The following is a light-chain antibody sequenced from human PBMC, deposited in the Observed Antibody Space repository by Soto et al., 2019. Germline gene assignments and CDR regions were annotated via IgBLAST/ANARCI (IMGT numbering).Light chain of an antibody. CDR2: AAS. CDR3: QNYNRAPYT. V-gene: IGKV1-27*01. CDR1: QAISNF. J-gene: IGKJ2*01. Sequence: DFQMTQSPSSLSASVGDRVTITCRARQAISNFLAWYQQKPGKVPELLISAASTLQSGVPSRFSGSGSGTDFTLTISSLPPGDVATYYCQNYNRAPYTFSQWTKLEIK.